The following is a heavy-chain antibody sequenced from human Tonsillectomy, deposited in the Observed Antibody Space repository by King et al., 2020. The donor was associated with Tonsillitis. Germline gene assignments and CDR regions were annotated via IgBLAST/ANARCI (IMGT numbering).Heavy chain of an antibody. J-gene: IGHJ4*02. CDR1: GYSISSGYY. V-gene: IGHV4-38-2*01. Sequence: VQLQESGPGLVKPSETLSLTCAVSGYSISSGYYWGWIRQPPGKGLEWIGSIYHSGSTYYNPSLKSRVTISVDTSKNQFSLKLRSVTAAYTAVYYCARVYYDSRADYWGQGTLVTVSS. CDR2: IYHSGST. D-gene: IGHD3-22*01. CDR3: ARVYYDSRADY.